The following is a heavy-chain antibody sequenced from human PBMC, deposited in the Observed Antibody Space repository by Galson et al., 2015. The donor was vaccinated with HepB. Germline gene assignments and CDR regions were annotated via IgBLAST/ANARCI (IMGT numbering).Heavy chain of an antibody. V-gene: IGHV3-30*04. CDR3: ARFWDDILTGYQDYYYYGMDV. D-gene: IGHD3-9*01. CDR1: GFTFSSYA. Sequence: SLRLSCAASGFTFSSYAMHWVRQAPGKGLEWVAVISYDGSNKYYADSVKGRFTISRDNSKNTLYLQMNSLRAEDTAVYYCARFWDDILTGYQDYYYYGMDVWGQGTTVTVSS. J-gene: IGHJ6*02. CDR2: ISYDGSNK.